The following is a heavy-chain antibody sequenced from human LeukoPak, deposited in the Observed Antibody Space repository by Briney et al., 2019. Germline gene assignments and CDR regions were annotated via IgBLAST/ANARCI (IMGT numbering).Heavy chain of an antibody. J-gene: IGHJ4*02. D-gene: IGHD5/OR15-5a*01. Sequence: GGSLRLSCAASGFSFRSHGMNWVRQAPGKGLEWVSSISSSSSYIYYADSVKGRFTISRDNAKNSLYLQMNSLRAEDTAVYYCARDGRYLYTTSPVDYWGQGTLVTVSS. V-gene: IGHV3-21*01. CDR1: GFSFRSHG. CDR2: ISSSSSYI. CDR3: ARDGRYLYTTSPVDY.